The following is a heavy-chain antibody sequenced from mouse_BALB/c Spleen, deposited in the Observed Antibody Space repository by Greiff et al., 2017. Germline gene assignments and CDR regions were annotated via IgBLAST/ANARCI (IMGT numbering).Heavy chain of an antibody. CDR1: GYSITSDYA. J-gene: IGHJ2*01. CDR3: ARWTITTVVADY. D-gene: IGHD1-1*01. CDR2: ISYSGST. V-gene: IGHV3-2*02. Sequence: EVQLQQSGPGLVKPSQSLSLTCTVTGYSITSDYAWNWIRQFPGNKLEWMGYISYSGSTSYNPSLKSRISITRDTSKNQFFLQLNSVTTEDTATYYCARWTITTVVADYWGQGTTLTVSS.